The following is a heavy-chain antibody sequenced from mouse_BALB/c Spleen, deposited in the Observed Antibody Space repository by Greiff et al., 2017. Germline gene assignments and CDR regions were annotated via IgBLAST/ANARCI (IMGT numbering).Heavy chain of an antibody. V-gene: IGHV3-2*02. J-gene: IGHJ3*01. CDR3: ARSPGNTWFAY. CDR2: ISYSGST. CDR1: GYSITSDYA. Sequence: DVQLQESGPGLVKPSQSLSLTCTVTGYSITSDYAWNWIRQFPGNKLEWMGYISYSGSTSYNPSLKSRISITRDTSKNQFFLQLNSVTTEDTATYYCARSPGNTWFAYWGQGTLVTVSA. D-gene: IGHD2-1*01.